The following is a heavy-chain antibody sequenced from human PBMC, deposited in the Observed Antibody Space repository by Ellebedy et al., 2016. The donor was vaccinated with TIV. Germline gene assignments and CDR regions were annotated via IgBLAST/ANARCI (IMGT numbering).Heavy chain of an antibody. CDR2: INGDGSTT. J-gene: IGHJ4*02. D-gene: IGHD4-23*01. CDR1: GFNFRNYW. Sequence: GESLKISXAASGFNFRNYWIHWVRQVPGKGLVWVSRINGDGSTTTHADSVRGRFTISRDNTKNTLYLQMNSLRAEDTAVYFCARSAFYGGKGYYFDSWGQGTLVTVPS. CDR3: ARSAFYGGKGYYFDS. V-gene: IGHV3-74*01.